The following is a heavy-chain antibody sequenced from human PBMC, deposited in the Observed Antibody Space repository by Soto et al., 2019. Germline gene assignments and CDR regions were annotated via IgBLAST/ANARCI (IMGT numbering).Heavy chain of an antibody. J-gene: IGHJ5*02. CDR3: ARDLGSSRPRRWFDP. CDR2: IYYSGST. V-gene: IGHV4-30-4*02. Sequence: SETLSLTCTVSGGSISSGDYYWSWIRQPPGKGLEWIGYIYYSGSTYYNPSLKSRVTISVDTSKNQFSLKLSSVTAADTAVYYCARDLGSSRPRRWFDPWGQGTLVTVSS. CDR1: GGSISSGDYY. D-gene: IGHD1-26*01.